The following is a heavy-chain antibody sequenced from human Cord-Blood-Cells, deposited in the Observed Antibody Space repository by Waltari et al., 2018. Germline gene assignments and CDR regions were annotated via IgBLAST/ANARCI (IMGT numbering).Heavy chain of an antibody. J-gene: IGHJ3*02. V-gene: IGHV4-39*01. CDR1: GGSISSSSYY. CDR2: IYYSGGA. Sequence: QLQLQESGPGLVKPSETLSLTCTVSGGSISSSSYYWGWIRQPPGKGLGWVGSIYYSGGAYYNPSLKSRVTISVDTSKNQFSLKLSSVTAADTAVYYCARRGIAAAGDAFDIWGQGTMVTVSS. D-gene: IGHD6-13*01. CDR3: ARRGIAAAGDAFDI.